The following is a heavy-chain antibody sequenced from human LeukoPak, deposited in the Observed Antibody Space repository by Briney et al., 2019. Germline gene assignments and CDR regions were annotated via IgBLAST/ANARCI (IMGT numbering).Heavy chain of an antibody. D-gene: IGHD4-11*01. CDR3: ARLSHSNYGYFEY. V-gene: IGHV4-59*08. J-gene: IGHJ4*02. Sequence: PSETLSLTCTVSGGSISSYHWSWIRQPPGKGLAWIGYIYYSGNTDYNPSLKSRVTISVDTSRNQFSLKLSSVTAADTAVYYCARLSHSNYGYFEYWGQGTLVTVSS. CDR1: GGSISSYH. CDR2: IYYSGNT.